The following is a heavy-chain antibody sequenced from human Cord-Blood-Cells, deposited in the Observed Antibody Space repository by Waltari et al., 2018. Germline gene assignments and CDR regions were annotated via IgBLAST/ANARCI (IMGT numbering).Heavy chain of an antibody. J-gene: IGHJ3*02. Sequence: QVQLVQSGAEVKKPGSSVKVSCKASGGPFSSYAISWVRQAPGQGLEWMGGMIPIFGTANYAQKVQGRVTITADESTSTAYIELSSLRSEDTAVYYCARGSGSYVDAFDIWGQGTMVTVSS. CDR2: MIPIFGTA. CDR1: GGPFSSYA. V-gene: IGHV1-69*01. CDR3: ARGSGSYVDAFDI. D-gene: IGHD1-26*01.